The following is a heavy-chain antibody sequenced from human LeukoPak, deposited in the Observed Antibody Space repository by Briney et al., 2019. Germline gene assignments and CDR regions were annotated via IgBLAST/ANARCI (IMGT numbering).Heavy chain of an antibody. CDR1: GFTLSSSW. V-gene: IGHV3-74*01. CDR2: LNIDGTTT. Sequence: LTGGSLRLSCAASGFTLSSSWMHWVRQAPGKGLVWVSRLNIDGTTTHYADSVKGRFTISSDNAKNTLFLQMNSLRAEDTAVYYCARGGGDYGDYGKNGLDIWGQGTMVTVSS. CDR3: ARGGGDYGDYGKNGLDI. D-gene: IGHD4-17*01. J-gene: IGHJ3*02.